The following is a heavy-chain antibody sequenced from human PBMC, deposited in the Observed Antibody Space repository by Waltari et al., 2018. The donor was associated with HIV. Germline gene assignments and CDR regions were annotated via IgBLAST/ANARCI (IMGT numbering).Heavy chain of an antibody. CDR3: ARDFKGAVTIFGVVHNWFDP. CDR2: SNPNSGGT. Sequence: QVQLVQSGAEVRKTGASVKVSCKASGYTFTGSFLHWVRQAPGQGLEGMGWSNPNSGGTNYAQRFQDRVTMTSDTSISTAYMELSMLRSDDTAVYYCARDFKGAVTIFGVVHNWFDPWGQGTLVTVSS. J-gene: IGHJ5*02. CDR1: GYTFTGSF. D-gene: IGHD3-3*01. V-gene: IGHV1-2*02.